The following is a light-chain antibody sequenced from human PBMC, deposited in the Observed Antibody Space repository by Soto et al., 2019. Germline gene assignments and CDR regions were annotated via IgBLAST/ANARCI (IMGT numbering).Light chain of an antibody. CDR1: SSNIGSFYD. CDR2: GDN. J-gene: IGLJ2*01. CDR3: QSYDNSLSHVV. Sequence: QSVLTQPPSVSGAPGQRVTIPCTGSSSNIGSFYDVHWYQQLPGTVPKLLIYGDNNRPSGVPDRFSGSKSGTSASLAITGLHDEDEADYYCQSYDNSLSHVVFGGGTKLTVL. V-gene: IGLV1-40*01.